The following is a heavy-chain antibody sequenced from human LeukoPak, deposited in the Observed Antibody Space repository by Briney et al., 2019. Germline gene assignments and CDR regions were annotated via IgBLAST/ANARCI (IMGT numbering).Heavy chain of an antibody. Sequence: SETLSLTCAVSGGSISSGGYSWSWIRQPPGKGLEWIGYIYHSGSTYYNPSLKSRVTISVDRSKNQFSLKLSSVTAADTAVYCCARLRARITIFGVVIIGENWFDPWGQGTLVTVSS. J-gene: IGHJ5*02. V-gene: IGHV4-30-2*01. D-gene: IGHD3-3*01. CDR2: IYHSGST. CDR1: GGSISSGGYS. CDR3: ARLRARITIFGVVIIGENWFDP.